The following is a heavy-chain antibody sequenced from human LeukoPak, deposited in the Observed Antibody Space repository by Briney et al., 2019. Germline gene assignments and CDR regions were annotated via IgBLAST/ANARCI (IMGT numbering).Heavy chain of an antibody. CDR2: ISSSSNTI. CDR1: GSTFSTYS. J-gene: IGHJ4*02. D-gene: IGHD2-2*01. CDR3: APGYCSSSSCTHYFEY. V-gene: IGHV3-48*04. Sequence: GGSLRLSCAASGSTFSTYSMNWVRQAPGKGLEWVSYISSSSNTIYYVDSVKGRFTISRDNGKDSLYLQMNSLRAEDTAVYYCAPGYCSSSSCTHYFEYWGQGTLVTVSS.